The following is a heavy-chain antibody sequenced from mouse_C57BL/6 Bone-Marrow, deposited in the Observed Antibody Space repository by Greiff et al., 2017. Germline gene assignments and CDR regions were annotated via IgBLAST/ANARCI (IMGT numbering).Heavy chain of an antibody. CDR3: ARYPSYYAMDY. J-gene: IGHJ4*01. Sequence: QVQLKQPGAELVKPGASVKLSCKASGYTFTSYWMHWVKQRPGQGLEWIGLIHPNSGSTNYNEKIKSKATLTVDKSTSTAYMQLSSLTSEDSAVYYCARYPSYYAMDYWGQGTSVTVSS. V-gene: IGHV1-64*01. CDR1: GYTFTSYW. CDR2: IHPNSGST.